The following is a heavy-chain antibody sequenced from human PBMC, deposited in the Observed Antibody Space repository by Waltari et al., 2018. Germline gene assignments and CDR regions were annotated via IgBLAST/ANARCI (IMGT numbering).Heavy chain of an antibody. V-gene: IGHV3-33*01. J-gene: IGHJ6*02. D-gene: IGHD7-27*01. CDR2: IWYDGSNK. CDR3: ARDGPLLGPAHYYYYYGMDV. Sequence: QVQLVESGGGVVQPGRSLRLSCAASGFTFSSYGMHWVRQAPGKGLGWVAVIWYDGSNKYYADSVKGRFTISRDNSKNTLYLQMNSLRAEDTAVYYCARDGPLLGPAHYYYYYGMDVWGQGTTVTVSS. CDR1: GFTFSSYG.